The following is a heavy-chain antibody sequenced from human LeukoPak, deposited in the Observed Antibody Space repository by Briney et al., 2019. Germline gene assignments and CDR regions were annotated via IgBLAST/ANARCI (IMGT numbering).Heavy chain of an antibody. J-gene: IGHJ4*02. CDR2: FDPEDGET. D-gene: IGHD2-15*01. V-gene: IGHV1-24*01. CDR3: VTDPVGYCSSDSCYSVDY. Sequence: ASVKVSCKASGGTFSSYAISWVRQAPGQGLEWMGGFDPEDGETIYAQKFQGRVSMTEDTSADTAYMELSSLRSEDTAVYYCVTDPVGYCSSDSCYSVDYWGQGTLVTVSS. CDR1: GGTFSSYA.